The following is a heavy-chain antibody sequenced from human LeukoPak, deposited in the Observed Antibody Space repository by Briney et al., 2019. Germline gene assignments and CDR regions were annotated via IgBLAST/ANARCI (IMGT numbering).Heavy chain of an antibody. J-gene: IGHJ5*01. CDR1: GYTFTDYY. V-gene: IGHV1-2*02. CDR3: ARAAWSATSKFDS. CDR2: ISLNSAGT. D-gene: IGHD6-13*01. Sequence: ASVKVSCKASGYTFTDYYLHWLRQDPAQGLEWVGWISLNSAGTEYAQEFQGRVTMTRDTSNSTAYMEASRLRPDDTAVYYCARAAWSATSKFDSWGQGTRVTVSS.